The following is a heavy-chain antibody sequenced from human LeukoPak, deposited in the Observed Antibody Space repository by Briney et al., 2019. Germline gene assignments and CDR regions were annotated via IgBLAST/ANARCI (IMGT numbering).Heavy chain of an antibody. CDR2: IYYSGST. CDR1: GGSISSSSYC. V-gene: IGHV4-39*01. CDR3: ASPYYDFWSGSSYYFDY. D-gene: IGHD3-3*01. J-gene: IGHJ4*02. Sequence: SETLSLTCTVSGGSISSSSYCWGWIRQPPGKGLEWIGSIYYSGSTYYNPSLKSRVTISVDTSKNQFSLKLSSVTAADTAVYYCASPYYDFWSGSSYYFDYWGQGTLVTVSS.